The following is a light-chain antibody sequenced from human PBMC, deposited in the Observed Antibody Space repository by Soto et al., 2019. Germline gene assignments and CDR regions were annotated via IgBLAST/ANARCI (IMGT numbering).Light chain of an antibody. Sequence: ETVLTQSPATLSLSPGERATLSCRASQTIRNNYLAWYRQTPGQAPRLLIYGASNRATGIADRISGSGSGTDFTLIISRLEAEDFALYYCQQYGSSPWTFGQGTKLEIK. CDR2: GAS. V-gene: IGKV3-20*01. CDR1: QTIRNNY. J-gene: IGKJ1*01. CDR3: QQYGSSPWT.